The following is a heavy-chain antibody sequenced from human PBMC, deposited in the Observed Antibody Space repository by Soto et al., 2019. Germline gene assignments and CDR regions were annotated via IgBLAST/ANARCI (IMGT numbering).Heavy chain of an antibody. CDR1: GYTFTSYY. J-gene: IGHJ5*02. CDR2: INPSGGST. CDR3: GRAITMIVGNTGFDP. Sequence: ASVKVSCKASGYTFTSYYMHWVRQAPGQGLEWMGIINPSGGSTSYAQKFQGRVTMTRDTSTSTVYMELSSLRSEDTAVYYCGRAITMIVGNTGFDPWGKEPLVTFPS. D-gene: IGHD3-22*01. V-gene: IGHV1-46*01.